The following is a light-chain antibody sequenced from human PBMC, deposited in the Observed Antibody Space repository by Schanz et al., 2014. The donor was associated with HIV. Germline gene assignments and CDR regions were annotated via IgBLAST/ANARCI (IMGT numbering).Light chain of an antibody. CDR2: GAS. Sequence: EIVMTQSPGTLSVSPGERATLSCRASQTVSNNLAWYQQKPGQAPRLLIYGASTRVTGIPARFSGSGSGTEFTLTISSLQSEDFAVYYCQQYNNWPLYTFGQGTKLEIK. CDR3: QQYNNWPLYT. CDR1: QTVSNN. J-gene: IGKJ2*01. V-gene: IGKV3-15*01.